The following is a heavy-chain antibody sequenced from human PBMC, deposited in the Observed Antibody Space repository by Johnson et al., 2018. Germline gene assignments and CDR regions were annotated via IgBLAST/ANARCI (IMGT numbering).Heavy chain of an antibody. CDR3: ARGRDVDGSGLDALDM. CDR2: ISHDGSET. J-gene: IGHJ3*02. CDR1: GFSFSSYG. D-gene: IGHD3-10*01. V-gene: IGHV3-30*03. Sequence: QVQRVESGGGVVQPGRSLRLSCAASGFSFSSYGIHWVRQAPGKGLGWVAGISHDGSETYYVDSVKGRFTISRDNAKNSLYLQMNSLRADDTAVYYCARGRDVDGSGLDALDMGGQGTMVTVSS.